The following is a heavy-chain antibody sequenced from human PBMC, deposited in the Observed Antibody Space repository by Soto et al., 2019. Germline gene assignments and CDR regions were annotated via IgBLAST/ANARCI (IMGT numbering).Heavy chain of an antibody. CDR1: GYIFSSHC. Sequence: ASVTVSCKASGYIFSSHCIYWVRQAPGKGLQWMGIINPGGGRTAYSQKFQGRVTLTRDMTTSTVYMELTSLTYDDTAVYYCARVVAGPGATYGMDVWGQGTTVTVSS. V-gene: IGHV1-46*01. CDR2: INPGGGRT. D-gene: IGHD2-2*01. CDR3: ARVVAGPGATYGMDV. J-gene: IGHJ6*02.